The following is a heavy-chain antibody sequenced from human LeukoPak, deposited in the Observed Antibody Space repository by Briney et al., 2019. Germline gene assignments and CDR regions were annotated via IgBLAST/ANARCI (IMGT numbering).Heavy chain of an antibody. J-gene: IGHJ3*01. D-gene: IGHD1-26*01. CDR2: IKQDGREK. V-gene: IGHV3-7*03. CDR3: ARDMGGIVGATTAFDF. CDR1: GFTFSTYW. Sequence: GGSLRLSCAASGFTFSTYWMTWVRQPPGTGLEWVANIKQDGREKYYLDSVKRRFTISRDNAKNSLALQMNSLRAEDTAVYYCARDMGGIVGATTAFDFWGQGTMVTVSP.